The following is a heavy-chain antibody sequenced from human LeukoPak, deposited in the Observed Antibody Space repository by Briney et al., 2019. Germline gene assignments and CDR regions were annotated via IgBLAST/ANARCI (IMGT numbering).Heavy chain of an antibody. CDR3: AKSTPYSSSWYNGGYYFDY. Sequence: GRSLRLSCAASGFTFDDYAMHWVRQAPGKGLEWVSDISWNSGSIGYADSVKGRFTISRDNAKNSMYLQMNSLRAEDTALYYCAKSTPYSSSWYNGGYYFDYWGQGTLVTVSS. J-gene: IGHJ4*02. D-gene: IGHD6-13*01. CDR2: ISWNSGSI. CDR1: GFTFDDYA. V-gene: IGHV3-9*01.